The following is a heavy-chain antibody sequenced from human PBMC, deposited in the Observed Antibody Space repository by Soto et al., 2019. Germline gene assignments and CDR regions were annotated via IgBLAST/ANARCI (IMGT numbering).Heavy chain of an antibody. CDR1: GFTFSNYG. Sequence: QVQLVESGGGVVQPGRSLRLSCAASGFTFSNYGMHWVRQAPGKGLEWVAVVSFDGSNKYYADSVKGRFTISRDSSKNTLYLKMNSLRAGDRVVYYWEKDPFYYVTSVFLFAYGGQGPL. CDR3: EKDPFYYVTSVFLFAY. CDR2: VSFDGSNK. J-gene: IGHJ4*02. V-gene: IGHV3-30*18. D-gene: IGHD3-22*01.